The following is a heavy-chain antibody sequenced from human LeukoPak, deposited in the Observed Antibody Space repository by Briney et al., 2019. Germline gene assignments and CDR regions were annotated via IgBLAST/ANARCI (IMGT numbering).Heavy chain of an antibody. J-gene: IGHJ6*02. Sequence: GGSLRLSCAASGFTFSSYSMNWVRQAPGKGLEWFSSISSSSRYIYYADSVKGRFTISRDNAKNSLYLQMNSLRAEDTAVYYCARAGDILLVSYFHYYGMDVWGQGTTVIVSS. V-gene: IGHV3-21*01. D-gene: IGHD7-27*01. CDR3: ARAGDILLVSYFHYYGMDV. CDR1: GFTFSSYS. CDR2: ISSSSRYI.